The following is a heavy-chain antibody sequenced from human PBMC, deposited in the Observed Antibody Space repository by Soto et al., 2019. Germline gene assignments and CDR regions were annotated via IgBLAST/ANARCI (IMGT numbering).Heavy chain of an antibody. D-gene: IGHD2-15*01. V-gene: IGHV1-3*01. CDR3: ARDTGYCSGGSCFLYYMDV. J-gene: IGHJ6*03. CDR2: INPANGDT. CDR1: GYTFTSYA. Sequence: QVQLVQSGSEVKKPGASVRLSCKASGYTFTSYAVYWVRQAPGQRLEWMGWINPANGDTKYSQKFQDRVIVSRDTSASTAYMDLHSLRSEDTAVYYCARDTGYCSGGSCFLYYMDVWGKGTTVTVSS.